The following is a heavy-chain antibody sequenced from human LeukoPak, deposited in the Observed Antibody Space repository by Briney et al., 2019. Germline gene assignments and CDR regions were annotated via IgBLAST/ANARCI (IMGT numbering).Heavy chain of an antibody. V-gene: IGHV3-30*04. D-gene: IGHD3-10*01. CDR1: GFTFSSYA. CDR3: ARPSNVGFGETPHNWFDP. CDR2: ISYDGSNK. J-gene: IGHJ5*02. Sequence: GGSLRLSCAASGFTFSSYAMHWVRQAPGKGLEWVAVISYDGSNKYYADSVKGRFTISRDNSKNTLYLQMNSLRAEDTAVYYCARPSNVGFGETPHNWFDPWGQGTLVTVSS.